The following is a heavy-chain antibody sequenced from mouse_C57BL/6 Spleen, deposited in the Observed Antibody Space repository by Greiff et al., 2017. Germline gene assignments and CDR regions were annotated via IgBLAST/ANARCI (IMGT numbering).Heavy chain of an antibody. CDR1: GFTFSSYG. D-gene: IGHD1-1*01. J-gene: IGHJ2*01. V-gene: IGHV5-6*01. CDR3: ASHGSRIDY. CDR2: ISSGGSYT. Sequence: EVHLVESGGDLVKPGGSLKLSCAASGFTFSSYGMSWVRQTPDKRLEWVATISSGGSYTYYPDSVKGRFTISRDNAKNTLYLQMSSLKSEDTAMYYCASHGSRIDYWGQGTTLTVSS.